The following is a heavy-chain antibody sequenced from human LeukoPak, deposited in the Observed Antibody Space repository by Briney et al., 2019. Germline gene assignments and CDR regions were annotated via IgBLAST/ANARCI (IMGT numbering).Heavy chain of an antibody. Sequence: KTSETLSLTCTVSGGSISIGGYYWSWIRQHPGKGLEWIGYIYYSGSTYYDPSLKSRVTISVDTSKNQFSLKLSSVTAADTAVYYCARDKSLDYWGQGTLVTVSS. J-gene: IGHJ4*02. V-gene: IGHV4-31*03. CDR3: ARDKSLDY. CDR2: IYYSGST. CDR1: GGSISIGGYY.